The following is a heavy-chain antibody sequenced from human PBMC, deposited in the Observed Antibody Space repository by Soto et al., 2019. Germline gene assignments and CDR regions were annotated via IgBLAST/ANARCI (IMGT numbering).Heavy chain of an antibody. CDR1: GFTISRNA. V-gene: IGHV3-23*01. J-gene: IGHJ4*02. D-gene: IGHD1-1*01. CDR2: ISERGDST. CDR3: AKDKPGTTSFDY. Sequence: GGSLRLSCAASGFTISRNAMYWVRQAPGKGLEWVSGISERGDSTHYADSVKGRGTISRGTSKNTLYQQLNTLRADDTAVYYCAKDKPGTTSFDYWGQGTLVTVSS.